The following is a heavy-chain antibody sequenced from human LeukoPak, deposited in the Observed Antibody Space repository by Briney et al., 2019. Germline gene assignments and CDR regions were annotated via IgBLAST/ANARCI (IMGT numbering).Heavy chain of an antibody. CDR2: ISSEAYGGTP. Sequence: GGSLRLSCTASGFTFGDYAMTWVRRAPGKGLEWVGFISSEAYGGTPEYAASVKGRFTISRDDSKSIAYLQMNSLKTEDTAVYYCTRDQTPYYWGQGTLVTVSS. V-gene: IGHV3-49*04. J-gene: IGHJ4*02. CDR1: GFTFGDYA. CDR3: TRDQTPYY.